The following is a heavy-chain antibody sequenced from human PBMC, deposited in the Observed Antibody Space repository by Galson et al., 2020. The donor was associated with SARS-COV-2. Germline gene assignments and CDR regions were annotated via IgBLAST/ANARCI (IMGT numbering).Heavy chain of an antibody. CDR1: GDSMSSSPYY. CDR2: ISSSGSA. V-gene: IGHV4-39*07. J-gene: IGHJ4*02. CDR3: AKDMGAPTSSGWDRI. Sequence: SETLSLTCSVSGDSMSSSPYYWDWIWIRQPPGKGLEWIGSISSSGSAYYSPSLKSRVSILLDTSRNHFSLNLHSLTAADLATYYCAKDMGAPTSSGWDRIWGQGTRVIGSS. D-gene: IGHD6-19*01.